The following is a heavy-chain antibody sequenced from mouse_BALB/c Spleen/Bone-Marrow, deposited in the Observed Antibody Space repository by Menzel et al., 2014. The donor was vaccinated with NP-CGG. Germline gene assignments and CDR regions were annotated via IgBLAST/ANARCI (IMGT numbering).Heavy chain of an antibody. CDR3: ATYGYSYWYFDV. V-gene: IGHV1-39*01. CDR1: GYSFTGYN. J-gene: IGHJ1*01. Sequence: EVKLLESGPELVKPGASVKISCKASGYSFTGYNMNWVKQSNGKSLEWIGNIDPYYGGTSYNQKFKGKATLTVDKSSSTAYMQLKSLTSEDSAVYYCATYGYSYWYFDVWGAGTTVTVSS. D-gene: IGHD1-1*01. CDR2: IDPYYGGT.